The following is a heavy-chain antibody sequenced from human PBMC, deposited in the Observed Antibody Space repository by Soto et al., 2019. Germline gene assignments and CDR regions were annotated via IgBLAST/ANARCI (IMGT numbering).Heavy chain of an antibody. CDR3: AAGPGGGGY. J-gene: IGHJ4*02. Sequence: EVQLVESGGGLIQPGGSLRLSCAVSGFTVSNNYMSWVRQAPGKGLEGVSVIYSGGYTAYGDSVKGRFTISRDNSKNHLILQMNSLGAGAPAWFYCAAGPGGGGYWGQGTLVTVSS. V-gene: IGHV3-53*01. CDR1: GFTVSNNY. CDR2: IYSGGYT. D-gene: IGHD3-10*01.